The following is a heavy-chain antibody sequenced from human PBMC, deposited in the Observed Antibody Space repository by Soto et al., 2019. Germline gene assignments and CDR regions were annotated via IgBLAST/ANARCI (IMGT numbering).Heavy chain of an antibody. CDR1: GFTFSSYS. V-gene: IGHV3-48*01. CDR2: ISSISSTI. CDR3: ARVQYSGYDFCDY. D-gene: IGHD5-12*01. J-gene: IGHJ4*02. Sequence: PGGSLRLSCAASGFTFSSYSMNWVRQAPGKGLEWVSYISSISSTIYYADSVKGRFTISRDNAKNSLYLQMNSLRAEDTAVYYCARVQYSGYDFCDYWGQGTLVTVSS.